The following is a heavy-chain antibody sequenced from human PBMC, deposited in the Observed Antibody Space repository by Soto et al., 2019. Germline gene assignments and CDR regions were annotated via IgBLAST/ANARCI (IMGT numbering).Heavy chain of an antibody. D-gene: IGHD2-21*01. J-gene: IGHJ4*02. Sequence: EVQLVESGGGLVQPGGSLRLSCAASGFMFSAYWRSWVRQDPGKGLEWVATISGGATDKFYVDSVKGRFTISRDDTKNSLYLQMNSLRDEDTAVYYCVREDWHRFDSWGQGTLVTVSS. CDR1: GFMFSAYW. V-gene: IGHV3-7*01. CDR2: ISGGATDK. CDR3: VREDWHRFDS.